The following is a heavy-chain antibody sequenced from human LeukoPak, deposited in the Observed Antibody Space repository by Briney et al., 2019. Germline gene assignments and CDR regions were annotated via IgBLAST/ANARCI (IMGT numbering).Heavy chain of an antibody. Sequence: GGSLQISCQGSGSSFTSYWIGWVRQVPGKGLEWMGFIYPGDSDTRYSPSFQGQVTISADRAMSTSCRQWSDLKAWDTATYYCARLGITRTIDYWGQGTLVTVSS. CDR2: IYPGDSDT. J-gene: IGHJ4*02. V-gene: IGHV5-51*01. D-gene: IGHD3-3*01. CDR1: GSSFTSYW. CDR3: ARLGITRTIDY.